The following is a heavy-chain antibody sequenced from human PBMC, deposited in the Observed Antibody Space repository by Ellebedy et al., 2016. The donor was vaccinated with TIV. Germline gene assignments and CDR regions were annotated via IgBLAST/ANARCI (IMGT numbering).Heavy chain of an antibody. Sequence: MPGGSLRLSCSVSGGSVSSTRYYWAWIRQPPGKGLEYIGSVSYSGSPYYNPSFKSRVTLSADTSKNQFSLNLRTVTAADTAVYYCARIDSWQPIDDWGQGILVTISS. V-gene: IGHV4-39*01. D-gene: IGHD3-9*01. CDR1: GGSVSSTRYY. CDR3: ARIDSWQPIDD. J-gene: IGHJ4*02. CDR2: VSYSGSP.